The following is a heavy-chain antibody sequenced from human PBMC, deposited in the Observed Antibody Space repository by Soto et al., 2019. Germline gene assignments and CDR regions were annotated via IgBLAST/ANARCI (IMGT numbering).Heavy chain of an antibody. CDR1: GGSISSDYYC. Sequence: QVQLQESGPGLVKPSQTLSLTCTVSGGSISSDYYCWSWIRQSPEKGREWIGHSYNSVNNYSKPSLRSRVTISADTSKNHFSLKLTSVTAADTAVYYCARGPSGDKVDNWGQGTLVTVSS. CDR2: SYNSVNN. V-gene: IGHV4-30-4*01. J-gene: IGHJ4*02. D-gene: IGHD7-27*01. CDR3: ARGPSGDKVDN.